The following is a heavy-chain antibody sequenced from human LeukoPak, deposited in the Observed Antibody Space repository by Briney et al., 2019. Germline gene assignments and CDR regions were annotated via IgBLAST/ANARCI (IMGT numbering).Heavy chain of an antibody. CDR3: ARARTDTGINFGELFYMDMGTPGYFDY. J-gene: IGHJ4*02. CDR1: GFTFSSYS. CDR2: ISSSNSYI. D-gene: IGHD3-10*01. Sequence: PGGSLRLSCAASGFTFSSYSMNWVRQAPGKGLEWVSSISSSNSYIYNADSVKGRFTISRDNAKNSLYLQMNSLRAEDTAVYYCARARTDTGINFGELFYMDMGTPGYFDYWGQGTLVTVSS. V-gene: IGHV3-21*01.